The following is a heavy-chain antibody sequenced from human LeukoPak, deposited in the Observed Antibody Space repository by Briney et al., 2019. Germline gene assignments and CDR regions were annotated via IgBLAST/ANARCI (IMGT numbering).Heavy chain of an antibody. CDR1: GYTFTGYY. V-gene: IGHV1-2*02. CDR3: AREGLDDSNWFDP. D-gene: IGHD3-3*01. CDR2: VNPNSGGT. Sequence: ASVKVSCKASGYTFTGYYMHWVRQAPGQGLEWMGWVNPNSGGTNYAQKFQGRVTMTRDTSISTAYMELSRLRSDDTAVYYCAREGLDDSNWFDPWGQGTLVTVSS. J-gene: IGHJ5*02.